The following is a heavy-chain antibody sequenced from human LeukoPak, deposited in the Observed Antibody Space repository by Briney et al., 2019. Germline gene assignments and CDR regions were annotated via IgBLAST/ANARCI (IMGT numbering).Heavy chain of an antibody. V-gene: IGHV4-34*01. CDR2: INHSGST. Sequence: SETLSLTCAVYGGSFSGYYWSWIRQPPGKGLEWIGEINHSGSTNYNPSLKSRVTISVDTSKNQFSLKLSSVTAADTAVYYCARVEWELLSSHFDYWGQGTLVTVSS. CDR3: ARVEWELLSSHFDY. CDR1: GGSFSGYY. J-gene: IGHJ4*02. D-gene: IGHD1-26*01.